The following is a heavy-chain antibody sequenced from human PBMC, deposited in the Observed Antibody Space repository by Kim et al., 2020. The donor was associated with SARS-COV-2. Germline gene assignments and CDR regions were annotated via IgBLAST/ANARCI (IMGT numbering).Heavy chain of an antibody. Sequence: GGSLRLSCAASGFTVSSNYMSWVRQAPGKGLEWVSVIYSGGSTYYADSVKGRFTISRHNSKNTLYLQMNSLRAEDTAVYYCARDRRYSNLFFGMDVWGQGTTVTVSS. CDR3: ARDRRYSNLFFGMDV. V-gene: IGHV3-53*04. CDR2: IYSGGST. CDR1: GFTVSSNY. D-gene: IGHD4-4*01. J-gene: IGHJ6*02.